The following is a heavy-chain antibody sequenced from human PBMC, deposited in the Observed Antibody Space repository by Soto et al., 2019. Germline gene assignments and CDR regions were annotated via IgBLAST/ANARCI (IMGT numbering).Heavy chain of an antibody. J-gene: IGHJ3*02. CDR1: GYSFITSYH. CDR3: ARDTGYDHDAFDI. D-gene: IGHD5-12*01. V-gene: IGHV1-46*01. CDR2: INPTGSMT. Sequence: GASVKVSCKASGYSFITSYHMHWVRQAPGQGLEWMGIINPTGSMTRYSQKFQGRLTMTRDTSTATDYMELSNLTSEDTAVYFCARDTGYDHDAFDIWGQGTRVNVSS.